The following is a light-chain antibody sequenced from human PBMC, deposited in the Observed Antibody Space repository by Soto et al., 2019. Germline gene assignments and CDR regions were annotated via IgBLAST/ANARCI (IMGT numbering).Light chain of an antibody. CDR3: SSYGGNNNLL. Sequence: QSVLTQPPSASGSPGQSVTISCTGTSRDIGGYNYVSWYQQHPGKAPKLMIYEVTKRPSGVPDRFSGSRSGNAASLTVSGLQAEDEADYYCSSYGGNNNLLFGGGTKVTVL. CDR1: SRDIGGYNY. V-gene: IGLV2-8*01. CDR2: EVT. J-gene: IGLJ2*01.